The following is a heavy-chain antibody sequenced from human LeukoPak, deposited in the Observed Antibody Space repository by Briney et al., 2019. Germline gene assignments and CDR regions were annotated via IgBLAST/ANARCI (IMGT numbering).Heavy chain of an antibody. CDR2: IYYTGTT. CDR1: NGSISSFY. Sequence: SETLSLTCTVSNGSISSFYWTWIRQPPGKGLEWIGYIYYTGTTDYNPSLKSRVTISVDTSKNQFSPKLSSATAADTAVYYCARGYGRYFDYWGQGTLVTVSS. V-gene: IGHV4-59*01. CDR3: ARGYGRYFDY. D-gene: IGHD5-18*01. J-gene: IGHJ4*02.